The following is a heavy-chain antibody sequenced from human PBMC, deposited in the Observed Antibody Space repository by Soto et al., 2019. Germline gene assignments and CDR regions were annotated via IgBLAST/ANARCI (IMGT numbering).Heavy chain of an antibody. J-gene: IGHJ6*02. V-gene: IGHV1-2*02. CDR2: INPNSGGT. CDR1: GYTFTGYY. D-gene: IGHD3-3*01. CDR3: ARGGHTRFLGYYYYYGMDV. Sequence: ASVKVSCKASGYTFTGYYMHWVRQAPGQGLEWMGWINPNSGGTNYAQKFQGRVTMTRDTSISTACMELSRLRSDDTAVYYCARGGHTRFLGYYYYYGMDVWGQGTTVTVSS.